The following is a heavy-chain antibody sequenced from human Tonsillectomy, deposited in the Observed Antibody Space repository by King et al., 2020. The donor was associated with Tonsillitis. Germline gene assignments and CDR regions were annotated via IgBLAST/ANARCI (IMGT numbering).Heavy chain of an antibody. J-gene: IGHJ3*01. D-gene: IGHD3-10*01. CDR1: GASVRSDFHY. V-gene: IGHV4-39*07. Sequence: QLQLQEAGPGRVKPSETLSLTCSVSGASVRSDFHYWTLVRQPPGKGLEWIGSVSYTGTTDSNPSLRSRFTLSVDTSKNQFSLKLISLTAADTAVYYCARSPPAYGCAACYAYDVWGQGTMVTVSS. CDR2: VSYTGTT. CDR3: ARSPPAYGCAACYAYDV.